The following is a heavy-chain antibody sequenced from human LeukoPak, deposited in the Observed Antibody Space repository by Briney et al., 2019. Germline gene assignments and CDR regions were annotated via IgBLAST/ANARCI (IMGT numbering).Heavy chain of an antibody. J-gene: IGHJ5*02. CDR3: AKLPREYCSSASCPNWFDT. D-gene: IGHD2-2*01. Sequence: PGGSLRLSCTASGFTFSSYSMSWVRHGPGTGLERVSAISGSGDTTFYADSVKGRFTISRDNSKNTLYLQMNSLRAEDTAVYYCAKLPREYCSSASCPNWFDTWGQGTLVTVSS. CDR1: GFTFSSYS. V-gene: IGHV3-23*01. CDR2: ISGSGDTT.